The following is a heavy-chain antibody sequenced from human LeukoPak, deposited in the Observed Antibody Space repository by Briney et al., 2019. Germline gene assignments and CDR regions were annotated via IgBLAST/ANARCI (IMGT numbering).Heavy chain of an antibody. J-gene: IGHJ4*02. D-gene: IGHD2-15*01. CDR3: AKKRSSGGATQFDY. CDR2: TSGSGDDT. V-gene: IGHV3-23*01. CDR1: GFTFSSYG. Sequence: GGSLRLSCVASGFTFSSYGMSWVRHAPGKGLEWVSSTSGSGDDTYYAESVKGRFTLSTDNSKNSLYLQMNSLRADDMAVYYCAKKRSSGGATQFDYWGQGTLVTVSS.